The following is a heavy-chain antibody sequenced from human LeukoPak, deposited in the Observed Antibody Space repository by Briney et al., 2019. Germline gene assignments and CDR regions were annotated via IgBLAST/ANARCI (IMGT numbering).Heavy chain of an antibody. CDR1: GFTFSRSA. V-gene: IGHV3-73*01. D-gene: IGHD1-26*01. CDR2: IRSKADNYAT. Sequence: PGGSLRLSCAASGFTFSRSAMHWVRQASGKGLEWVGRIRSKADNYATAYAASVKGRFTISRDDSENTAYLQMNSLKTEDTAVYYCARGVVGATFYMDVWGKGTTATVSS. J-gene: IGHJ6*03. CDR3: ARGVVGATFYMDV.